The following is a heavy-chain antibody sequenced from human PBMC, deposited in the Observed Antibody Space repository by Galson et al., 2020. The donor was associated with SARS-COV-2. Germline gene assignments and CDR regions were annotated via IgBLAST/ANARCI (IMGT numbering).Heavy chain of an antibody. V-gene: IGHV4-31*03. CDR3: ARGGIVGATNLFDY. J-gene: IGHJ4*02. Sequence: SETLSLTCTVSGGSISSGGYYWSWIRQHPGQGLEWIGYIYYSGSTYYNPSLKSRVTISVDTSKNQFSLKLSSVTAADTAVYYCARGGIVGATNLFDYWGQGTLVTVSS. D-gene: IGHD1-26*01. CDR2: IYYSGST. CDR1: GGSISSGGYY.